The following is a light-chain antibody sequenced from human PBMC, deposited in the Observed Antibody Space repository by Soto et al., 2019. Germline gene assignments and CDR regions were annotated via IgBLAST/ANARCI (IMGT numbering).Light chain of an antibody. CDR3: SSYAGSNNLVI. CDR1: SNDVGAYKY. J-gene: IGLJ2*01. V-gene: IGLV2-8*01. CDR2: EVN. Sequence: QSVLTQPPSASGSPGQSVTISCTGTSNDVGAYKYVSWYQQHPGKAPKLIISEVNKRPSGVPDRFSGSKSGNTASLIVSGLQAEYEADYYCSSYAGSNNLVIFGGGTKLTVL.